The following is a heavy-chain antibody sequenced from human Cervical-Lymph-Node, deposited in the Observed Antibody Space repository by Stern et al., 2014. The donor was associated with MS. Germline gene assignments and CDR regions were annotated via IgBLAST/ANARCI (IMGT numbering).Heavy chain of an antibody. CDR3: ASPVTLTVGAMDV. Sequence: VQLVQSGAEVKKPGSSVKVSCKASGGTFSSYPIIWVRQAPGKGHEWMGGIIPISGTPTFAQKFQGRVTITADDSSSTAYMELSSLRSEDTAVYYCASPVTLTVGAMDVWGQGTTVTVSS. CDR2: IIPISGTP. CDR1: GGTFSSYP. V-gene: IGHV1-69*01. D-gene: IGHD4-17*01. J-gene: IGHJ6*02.